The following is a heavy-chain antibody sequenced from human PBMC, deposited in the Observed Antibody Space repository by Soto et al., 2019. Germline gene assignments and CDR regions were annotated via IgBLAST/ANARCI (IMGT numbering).Heavy chain of an antibody. CDR3: ARGIREGTYDYGSESSPDYCMDV. V-gene: IGHV4-4*07. CDR2: IYISGST. D-gene: IGHD3-10*01. J-gene: IGHJ6*02. CDR1: GGSINSYY. Sequence: PSETLSLTCTVSGGSINSYYWYWIRQPAGKGLEWIGRIYISGSTNYNPSLKSRVTMSIYTSKNQFSLKVSSVTAADTAVYYGARGIREGTYDYGSESSPDYCMDVWGQGTTVTVSS.